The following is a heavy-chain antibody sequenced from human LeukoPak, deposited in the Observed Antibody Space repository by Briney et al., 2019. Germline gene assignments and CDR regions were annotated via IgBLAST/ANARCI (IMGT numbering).Heavy chain of an antibody. Sequence: GGSLRLSCAASGFTFSSYAMTWVRQAPGKGLEWVSAINDSSGSTYYADSVKGRFTISRDNSKNILYLQMSSLRAEDTAVYYCAKVPSRGIPYYFDYWGQGTLVTVSS. J-gene: IGHJ4*02. CDR1: GFTFSSYA. V-gene: IGHV3-23*01. CDR2: INDSSGST. CDR3: AKVPSRGIPYYFDY. D-gene: IGHD3-10*01.